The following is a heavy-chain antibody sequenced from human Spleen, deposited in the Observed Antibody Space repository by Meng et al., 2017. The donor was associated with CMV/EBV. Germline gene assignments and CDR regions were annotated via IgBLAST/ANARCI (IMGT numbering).Heavy chain of an antibody. D-gene: IGHD1-26*01. CDR2: INHSGST. CDR3: ARGKRLGATDY. CDR1: GGSFSGYY. Sequence: SETLSLTCAVYGGSFSGYYWSWIRQPPGKGLEWIGEINHSGSTNYNPSLKSRVTISVDTSKNQFSLKLSSVTAADTAVYYCARGKRLGATDYWGQGTLVTVSS. V-gene: IGHV4-34*01. J-gene: IGHJ4*02.